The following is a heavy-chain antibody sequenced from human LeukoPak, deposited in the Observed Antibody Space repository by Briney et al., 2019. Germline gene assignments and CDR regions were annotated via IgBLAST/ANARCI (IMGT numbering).Heavy chain of an antibody. D-gene: IGHD2-2*02. CDR3: ARQMGGIVVVPAAIKGYRGAFDI. CDR2: IYTSGST. Sequence: PSETLSLTCTVSGGSISSYYWSWIRQPAGKGLEWIGYIYTSGSTNYNPSLKSRVTISVDTSKNQFSLKLSSVTAADTAVYYCARQMGGIVVVPAAIKGYRGAFDIWGQGTMVTVSS. V-gene: IGHV4-4*09. CDR1: GGSISSYY. J-gene: IGHJ3*02.